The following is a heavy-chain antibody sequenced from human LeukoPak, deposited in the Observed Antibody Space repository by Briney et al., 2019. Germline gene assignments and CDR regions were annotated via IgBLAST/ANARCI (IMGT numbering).Heavy chain of an antibody. Sequence: ASVKVSCKASGYTFTSYYMHWVRQAPGQGLEWMGIINPSGGSTSYAQKFQGRVTMTRDTSTSTVYMELSSLRSDDTAVYYCARVLMVRGVNNWFDPWGQGTLVTVSS. CDR1: GYTFTSYY. V-gene: IGHV1-46*01. CDR3: ARVLMVRGVNNWFDP. D-gene: IGHD3-10*01. J-gene: IGHJ5*02. CDR2: INPSGGST.